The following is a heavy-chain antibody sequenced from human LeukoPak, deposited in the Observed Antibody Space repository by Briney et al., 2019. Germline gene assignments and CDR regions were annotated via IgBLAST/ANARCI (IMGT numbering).Heavy chain of an antibody. V-gene: IGHV3-30*04. Sequence: GGSLRLSCAASGFTFRNYAMSWVRQAPGKGLEWVAGINYDGSNTYYADSVKGRFTISRDNSKNTLYVQMNSLRAEDTAVYYCARNSIGYCSGTNWYSAWYFDLWGRGNLVTVSA. D-gene: IGHD2-15*01. CDR2: INYDGSNT. CDR3: ARNSIGYCSGTNWYSAWYFDL. CDR1: GFTFRNYA. J-gene: IGHJ2*01.